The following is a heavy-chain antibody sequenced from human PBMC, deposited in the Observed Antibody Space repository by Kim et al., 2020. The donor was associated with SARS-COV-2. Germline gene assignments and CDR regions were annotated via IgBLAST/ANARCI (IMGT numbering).Heavy chain of an antibody. Sequence: SETLSLTCTVSGGSISSYYWSWIRQPPGKGLEWIGYIYYSGSTNYNPSLKSRVTISVDTSKNQFSLKLSSVTAADTAVYYCARTTQLGYSSGWYDSFGLPQYYYYGMDVWGQGTTVTVSS. CDR1: GGSISSYY. CDR2: IYYSGST. CDR3: ARTTQLGYSSGWYDSFGLPQYYYYGMDV. J-gene: IGHJ6*02. D-gene: IGHD6-19*01. V-gene: IGHV4-59*01.